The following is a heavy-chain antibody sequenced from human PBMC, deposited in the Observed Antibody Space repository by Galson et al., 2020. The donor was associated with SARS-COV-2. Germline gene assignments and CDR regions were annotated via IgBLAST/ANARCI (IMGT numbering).Heavy chain of an antibody. CDR3: ARVYGTTWALDY. V-gene: IGHV4-4*07. CDR1: VAPIGGDT. D-gene: IGHD2-8*01. Sequence: ETSETLSLPCPSSVAPIGGDTWTWFRQPPGRGRGWSGRINSIGSSNYNPSLKSRVTMSGDTSKNQFSLRLSSVAAADTAVYYCARVYGTTWALDYWGQGILLTVSS. J-gene: IGHJ4*02. CDR2: INSIGSS.